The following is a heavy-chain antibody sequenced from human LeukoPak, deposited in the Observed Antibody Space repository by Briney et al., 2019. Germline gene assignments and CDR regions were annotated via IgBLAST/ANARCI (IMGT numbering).Heavy chain of an antibody. J-gene: IGHJ3*02. CDR2: IYYSGGT. Sequence: SQTLSLTCTVSGGSISSGDYYWSWIRQPPGKGLEWIGYIYYSGGTYYNPSLKSRVTISVDTSKNQFSLKLSSVTAADTAVYYCARGTYDFWSGYHDAFDIWGQGTMVTVSS. D-gene: IGHD3-3*01. CDR1: GGSISSGDYY. V-gene: IGHV4-30-4*01. CDR3: ARGTYDFWSGYHDAFDI.